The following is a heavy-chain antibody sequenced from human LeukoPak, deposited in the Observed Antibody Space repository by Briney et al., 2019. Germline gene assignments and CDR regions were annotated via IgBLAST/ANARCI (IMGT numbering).Heavy chain of an antibody. Sequence: PGGSLRLSCAASGFTFSNYWMSWVRQAPGKGLEWVANIKQDGSGKYYVDSVKGRFSISRDNAKNSLYLQMNSLRAEDTAVYYCARDKRTGDSYFEYWGQGTLVTVSS. CDR2: IKQDGSGK. CDR3: ARDKRTGDSYFEY. CDR1: GFTFSNYW. D-gene: IGHD7-27*01. V-gene: IGHV3-7*01. J-gene: IGHJ4*02.